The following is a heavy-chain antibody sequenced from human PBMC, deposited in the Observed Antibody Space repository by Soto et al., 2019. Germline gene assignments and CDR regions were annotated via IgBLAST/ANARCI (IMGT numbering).Heavy chain of an antibody. V-gene: IGHV1-69*01. Sequence: QVQLGQSGAEVKKPGSSVKVSCKASGVTFSSYAISWVRQAPGQGLEWMGGIIPIFGTANYAQKFQGRVTITADESTSTAYMELGSLRSEDTAVYYCSSGVVQAAIAGPFDYWGQGTLVTVSS. CDR3: SSGVVQAAIAGPFDY. J-gene: IGHJ4*02. D-gene: IGHD2-2*02. CDR1: GVTFSSYA. CDR2: IIPIFGTA.